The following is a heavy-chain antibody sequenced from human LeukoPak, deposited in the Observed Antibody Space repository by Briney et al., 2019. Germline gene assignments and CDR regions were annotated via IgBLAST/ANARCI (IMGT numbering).Heavy chain of an antibody. CDR1: GGSIRSSDYY. CDR2: IYHSGDT. D-gene: IGHD4-17*01. CDR3: ARQGSLRSISFYFDS. J-gene: IGHJ4*02. V-gene: IGHV4-39*01. Sequence: PSETLSLTCTVSGGSIRSSDYYWGWVRQPPGKGLEWVGMIYHSGDTYYNPSLKSRVTMSVDTSKSQFSLILSSVTAADTAVYYCARQGSLRSISFYFDSWGEGTLVTVSS.